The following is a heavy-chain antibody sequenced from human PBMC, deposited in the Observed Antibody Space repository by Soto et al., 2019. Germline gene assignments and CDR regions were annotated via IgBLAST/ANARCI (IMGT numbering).Heavy chain of an antibody. CDR2: INPNSGGT. D-gene: IGHD3-22*01. Sequence: ASVKVSCKASGYTFTGYDMHWVRQAPGQGLEWMGWINPNSGGTNYAQKFQGWVTMTRDTSISTAYMEVSRLRSDDTAVYYCARDRYYYDSSGCLDYWGQGTLVTVSS. CDR3: ARDRYYYDSSGCLDY. V-gene: IGHV1-2*04. CDR1: GYTFTGYD. J-gene: IGHJ4*02.